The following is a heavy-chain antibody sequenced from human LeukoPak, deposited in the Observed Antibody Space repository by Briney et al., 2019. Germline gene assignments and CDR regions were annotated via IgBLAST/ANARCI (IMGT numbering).Heavy chain of an antibody. CDR1: AYTFISYG. J-gene: IGHJ4*02. CDR3: ARASGSRVGLDY. V-gene: IGHV1-69*13. Sequence: ASVKVSCKASAYTFISYGISWVRQAPGQGLEWMGGIIPIFGTANYAQKFQGRVTITADESTSTAYMELSSLRSEDTAVYYCARASGSRVGLDYWGQGTLVTVSS. D-gene: IGHD1-26*01. CDR2: IIPIFGTA.